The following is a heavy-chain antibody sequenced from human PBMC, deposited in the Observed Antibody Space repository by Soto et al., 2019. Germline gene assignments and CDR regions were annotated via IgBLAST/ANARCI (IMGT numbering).Heavy chain of an antibody. D-gene: IGHD6-19*01. CDR1: GYTFNSHA. Sequence: ASVKVSCKASGYTFNSHAIHWTRQAPGQRLEWMGWINAGNGNTYYSEKFKGRVSLTRDTVATTVYMELTSLTSEGTGVYYCARDQSGIGWYVDWFDPWGQGTLVTVSS. V-gene: IGHV1-3*01. CDR2: INAGNGNT. J-gene: IGHJ5*02. CDR3: ARDQSGIGWYVDWFDP.